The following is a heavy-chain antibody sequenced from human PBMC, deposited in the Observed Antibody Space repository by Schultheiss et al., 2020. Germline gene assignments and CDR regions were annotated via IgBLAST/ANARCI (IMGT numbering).Heavy chain of an antibody. CDR2: ISYDGSNK. CDR3: AREGCYCVSSGCLDY. CDR1: GFTFSSFA. J-gene: IGHJ4*02. D-gene: IGHD3-22*01. Sequence: GASLRLSCAASGFTFSSFAMHWVRQAPGKGLEWVAVISYDGSNKYYADSVKGRFTISRDNSKNTLYLQMNSLRAEDTAVYYCAREGCYCVSSGCLDYWGQGTLVTGYS. V-gene: IGHV3-30*04.